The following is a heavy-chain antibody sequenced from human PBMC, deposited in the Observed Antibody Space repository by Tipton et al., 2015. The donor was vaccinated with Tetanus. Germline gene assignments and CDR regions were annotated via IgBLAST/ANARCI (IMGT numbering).Heavy chain of an antibody. Sequence: TLSLTCTVSGASISSGGYFWSWIRHHPGEGLEWIGYIYYTGDTHYSSSLRSRVTISVDASKNQFSLKLTSVTAADTAVYYCARRGGDFLTGYYDSWGQGTPVIVSS. CDR1: GASISSGGYF. D-gene: IGHD3-9*01. CDR3: ARRGGDFLTGYYDS. CDR2: IYYTGDT. V-gene: IGHV4-31*03. J-gene: IGHJ4*02.